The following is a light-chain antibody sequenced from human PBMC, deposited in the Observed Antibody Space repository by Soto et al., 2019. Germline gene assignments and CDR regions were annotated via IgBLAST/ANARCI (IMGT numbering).Light chain of an antibody. CDR2: DVS. J-gene: IGLJ1*01. Sequence: QSPLTQTCTVSGYHCPSVSISSNRTSSDVGGYTYVSWYQQHPGKAPKVMIYDVSKRPSGVPDRFSGSKSGNTASLTISGLQSEDEADYYCCSYAGRYTYVFGTGTKVTVL. CDR1: SSDVGGYTY. CDR3: CSYAGRYTYV. V-gene: IGLV2-11*01.